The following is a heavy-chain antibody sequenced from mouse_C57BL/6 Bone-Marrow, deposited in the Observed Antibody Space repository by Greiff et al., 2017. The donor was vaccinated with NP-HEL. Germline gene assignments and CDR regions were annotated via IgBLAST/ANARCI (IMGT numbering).Heavy chain of an antibody. D-gene: IGHD4-1*01. CDR3: ARNGRFPWYFDV. CDR1: GFSLTSYG. CDR2: IWSGGST. J-gene: IGHJ1*03. V-gene: IGHV2-2*01. Sequence: QVQLKESGPSLVQPSQSLSITCTVSGFSLTSYGVHWVRQSPGKGLEWLGVIWSGGSTDYNAAFISRLSISKDNSKSHVFFKMNSLQADDTAIYYCARNGRFPWYFDVWGTGTTVTVSS.